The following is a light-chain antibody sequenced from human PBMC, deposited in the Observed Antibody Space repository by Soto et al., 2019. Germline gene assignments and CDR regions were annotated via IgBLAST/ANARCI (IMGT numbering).Light chain of an antibody. J-gene: IGKJ1*01. V-gene: IGKV3-15*01. CDR3: HQYGSTPVT. CDR1: QSVSSN. Sequence: EIVMTQSPATLSVSPGERATLSCRASQSVSSNLAWYQQKPGQAPRLLIYGASTRATGIPARFSGSGSGTEFTLTISSLQSEDFAVYYCHQYGSTPVTFGQGTKVEI. CDR2: GAS.